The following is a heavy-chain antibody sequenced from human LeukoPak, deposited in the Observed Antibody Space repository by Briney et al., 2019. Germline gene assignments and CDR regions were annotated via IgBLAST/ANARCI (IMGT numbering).Heavy chain of an antibody. CDR1: GGTFSSYA. CDR2: INANSGGT. CDR3: ARDFSLWFDY. D-gene: IGHD3-10*01. V-gene: IGHV1-2*06. J-gene: IGHJ4*02. Sequence: ASVKDSCKASGGTFSSYAISWVRQAPGQGLEWMGRINANSGGTDYAEKFQGRVTMTRDTSIGTAYMEVSRLIYDDTAVYYCARDFSLWFDYWGQGTLVTVSS.